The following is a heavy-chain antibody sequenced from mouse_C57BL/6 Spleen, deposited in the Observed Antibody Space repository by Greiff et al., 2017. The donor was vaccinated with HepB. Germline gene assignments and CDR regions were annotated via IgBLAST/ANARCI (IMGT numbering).Heavy chain of an antibody. CDR1: GYTFTSYW. Sequence: QVQLQQPGTELVKPGASVKLSCKASGYTFTSYWMHWVQQRPGQGLEWIGNINPSNGGTNYNEKFKSKDTLTVDKSSSTAYMQLSSLTSEDSAVYYCASGMGNYDNYYAMDDWGQGTSVTVSS. J-gene: IGHJ4*01. CDR3: ASGMGNYDNYYAMDD. V-gene: IGHV1-53*01. CDR2: INPSNGGT. D-gene: IGHD2-4*01.